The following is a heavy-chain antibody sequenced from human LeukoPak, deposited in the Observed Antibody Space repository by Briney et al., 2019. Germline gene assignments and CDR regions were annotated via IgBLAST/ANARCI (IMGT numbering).Heavy chain of an antibody. Sequence: QSGGSLRLSCAASGFTFSSYWMSWVRQAPGKGLEWVANIKQDGSEKYYVDSVKGRFTISRDNAKNSLYLQMNSLRAEDTAVYYCARDGSGVRGVINYYYYGMDVWGQGTTVTVSS. CDR2: IKQDGSEK. D-gene: IGHD3-10*02. CDR1: GFTFSSYW. J-gene: IGHJ6*02. V-gene: IGHV3-7*01. CDR3: ARDGSGVRGVINYYYYGMDV.